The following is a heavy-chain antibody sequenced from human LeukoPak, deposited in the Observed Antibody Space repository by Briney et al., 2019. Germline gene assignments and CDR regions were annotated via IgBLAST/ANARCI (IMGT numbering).Heavy chain of an antibody. CDR3: AKRSGYYDSRGAFDI. V-gene: IGHV3-23*01. CDR2: ISGTGFGGSGLRT. CDR1: GFTFRLYA. Sequence: GGSLRLSCEASGFTFRLYAMTWIRQAPGKGLEWVAAISGTGFGGSGLRTYYADSVQGRFTISRDNSKNTLYLQMNSLRAEDTAIYYCAKRSGYYDSRGAFDIWGQGTMVTVSS. J-gene: IGHJ3*02. D-gene: IGHD3-22*01.